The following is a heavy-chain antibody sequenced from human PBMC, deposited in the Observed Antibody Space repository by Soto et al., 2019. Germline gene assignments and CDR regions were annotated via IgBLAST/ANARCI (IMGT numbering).Heavy chain of an antibody. CDR1: GCSISSGDYS. CDR2: IYHSGST. Sequence: SETLSLTCAASGCSISSGDYSWSWIRQPPGKGLEWIGYIYHSGSTYYNPSLKSRVTISVDRSKNQFSLKLSSVTAADTAVYYCARGGRGLRDTMVPGDIDWLDPWGEGTMVAVSS. V-gene: IGHV4-30-2*01. CDR3: ARGGRGLRDTMVPGDIDWLDP. D-gene: IGHD3-10*01. J-gene: IGHJ5*02.